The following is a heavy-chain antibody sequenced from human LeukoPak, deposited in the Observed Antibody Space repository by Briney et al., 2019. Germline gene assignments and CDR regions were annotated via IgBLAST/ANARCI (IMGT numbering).Heavy chain of an antibody. CDR2: ISGSGGST. Sequence: GGSLRLSCAASGFTFSSYAMHWVRQAPGKGLEWVSAISGSGGSTYYADSVKGRFTISRDNSKNTLYLQMNSLRAEDTAVYYCANLISRYGSHPWGQGTLVTVSS. V-gene: IGHV3-23*01. CDR3: ANLISRYGSHP. D-gene: IGHD3-10*01. CDR1: GFTFSSYA. J-gene: IGHJ5*02.